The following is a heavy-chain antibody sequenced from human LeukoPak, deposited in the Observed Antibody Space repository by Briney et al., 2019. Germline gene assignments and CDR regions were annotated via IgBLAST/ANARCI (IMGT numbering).Heavy chain of an antibody. V-gene: IGHV4-38-2*02. CDR1: GYSISSGYY. CDR3: VRAGIVGASGWFDP. J-gene: IGHJ5*02. CDR2: IYHSGST. Sequence: SETLSLTCTVSGYSISSGYYWGWIRQPPGKGLEWIGSIYHSGSTYYNPSLKSRVTISVDTSKNQFSLKLSTVTAADTAVYYCVRAGIVGASGWFDPWGQGTLVTVSS. D-gene: IGHD1-26*01.